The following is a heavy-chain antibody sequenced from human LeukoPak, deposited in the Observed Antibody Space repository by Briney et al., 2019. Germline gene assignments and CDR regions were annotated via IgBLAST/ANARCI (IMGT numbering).Heavy chain of an antibody. J-gene: IGHJ4*02. CDR3: ARAISGGGATYDY. D-gene: IGHD1-26*01. CDR1: GGSVSSGSYY. V-gene: IGHV4-61*01. Sequence: XETLSLTCTVSGGSVSSGSYYWSWIRQPPGTGLEWIGYIYYSGSTNYNPSLKSRVTISVDTSKNQFSLKLSSVTAADTAVYYCARAISGGGATYDYWGQGTLVTVSS. CDR2: IYYSGST.